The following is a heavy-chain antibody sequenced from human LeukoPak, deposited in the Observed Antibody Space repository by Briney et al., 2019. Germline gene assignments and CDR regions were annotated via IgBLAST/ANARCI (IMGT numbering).Heavy chain of an antibody. CDR1: GYTFTGYY. D-gene: IGHD3-22*01. CDR2: INPNSGGT. V-gene: IGHV1-2*02. J-gene: IGHJ4*02. Sequence: ASVKVSFKASGYTFTGYYMHWVRQAPGQGLEWMGWINPNSGGTNYAQKFQGRVPMTRDTSISTAYMELSRLRSDDTAVYYCARDAHYYDSSGYYLYWGQGTLVTVSS. CDR3: ARDAHYYDSSGYYLY.